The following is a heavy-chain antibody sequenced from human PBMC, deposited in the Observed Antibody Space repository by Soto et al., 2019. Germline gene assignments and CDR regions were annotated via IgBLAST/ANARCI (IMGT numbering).Heavy chain of an antibody. J-gene: IGHJ3*02. V-gene: IGHV3-53*01. D-gene: IGHD3-16*01. CDR1: GFTVSGNQ. CDR3: ARGGAFDI. CDR2: FYIGGNT. Sequence: EVQVVESGGGLIQPGGSLRLSCVASGFTVSGNQMSWVRQAPGKGLEWVSVFYIGGNTDYADSVKGRFTISRDNSKNTVHLQMNSLRAEDTAVYYCARGGAFDIWGQGTMVTVSS.